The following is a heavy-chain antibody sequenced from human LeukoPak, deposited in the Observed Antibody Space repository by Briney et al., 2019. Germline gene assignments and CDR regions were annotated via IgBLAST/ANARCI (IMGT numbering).Heavy chain of an antibody. Sequence: GRSLRLSCAASGFTFSSYAMHWVRQAPGKGLEWVAVISYDESKKYYADSVRGRFTISRDNSKNTVHLQMNSLRTEDTAVYYCANTYYEFWSGSFWGQGTLVTVSS. V-gene: IGHV3-30-3*01. CDR2: ISYDESKK. J-gene: IGHJ4*02. D-gene: IGHD3-3*01. CDR3: ANTYYEFWSGSF. CDR1: GFTFSSYA.